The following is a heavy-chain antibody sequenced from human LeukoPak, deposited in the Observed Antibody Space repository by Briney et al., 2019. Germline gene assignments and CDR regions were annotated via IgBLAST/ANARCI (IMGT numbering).Heavy chain of an antibody. CDR3: ARSPRRLGELSLYPLFDY. V-gene: IGHV3-30*03. D-gene: IGHD3-16*02. CDR1: GFTFSSYG. CDR2: ISYDGNNK. J-gene: IGHJ4*02. Sequence: GGSLRLSCAASGFTFSSYGMHWVRQAPGKGLEWVAVISYDGNNKYYADSVKGRFTISRDNSKNTLYLQMNSLRAEDTAVYYCARSPRRLGELSLYPLFDYWGQGTLVTVSS.